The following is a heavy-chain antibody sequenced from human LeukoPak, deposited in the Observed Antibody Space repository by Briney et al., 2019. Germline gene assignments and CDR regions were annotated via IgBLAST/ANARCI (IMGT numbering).Heavy chain of an antibody. CDR3: ARTGNFYDFWSGYSDV. CDR2: IYTSGST. J-gene: IGHJ6*04. V-gene: IGHV4-4*09. Sequence: PSETLSLTCTVSGGSISSYYWSWIRQPPGKGLEWIGYIYTSGSTNYNPSLKSRVTISVDTSKNQFSLKLSSVTAADTVVYYCARTGNFYDFWSGYSDVWGKGTTVTVSS. CDR1: GGSISSYY. D-gene: IGHD3-3*01.